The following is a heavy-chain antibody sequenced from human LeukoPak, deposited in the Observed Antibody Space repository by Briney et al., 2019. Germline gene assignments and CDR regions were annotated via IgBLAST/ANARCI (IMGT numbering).Heavy chain of an antibody. D-gene: IGHD1-26*01. CDR2: ISSDGNTK. CDR3: AREFAGTYYGFDY. V-gene: IGHV3-30*04. CDR1: GFTFSSYA. Sequence: GGSLRLSCAASGFTFSSYAMHWVRQAPGKGLEWVAVISSDGNTKYYADSVKGRFTISRDISKNTLYLQMNSLRADHTAVYYCAREFAGTYYGFDYWGQGTLVTVSS. J-gene: IGHJ4*02.